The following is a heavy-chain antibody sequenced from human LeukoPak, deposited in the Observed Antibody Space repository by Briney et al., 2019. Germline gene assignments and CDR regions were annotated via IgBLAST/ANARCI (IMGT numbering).Heavy chain of an antibody. J-gene: IGHJ4*02. CDR3: ARVSGKNKQWLAHYYFDY. V-gene: IGHV4-59*01. CDR1: GGSISSYY. Sequence: SETLSLTCTVSGGSISSYYWSWIRQPPGKGLEWIGYIYYSGSTNYNPSLKSRVTISVDTSKNQFSLKLSSVTAADTAVYYCARVSGKNKQWLAHYYFDYWGQGTLVTVSS. D-gene: IGHD6-19*01. CDR2: IYYSGST.